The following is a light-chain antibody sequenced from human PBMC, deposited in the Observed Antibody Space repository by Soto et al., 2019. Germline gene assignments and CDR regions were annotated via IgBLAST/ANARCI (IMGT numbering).Light chain of an antibody. CDR3: QQYGSSPRT. J-gene: IGKJ1*01. V-gene: IGKV3-20*01. CDR2: GAS. CDR1: QSVSSSY. Sequence: ETVLTQSPGTLSLSPGERAPLSCRASQSVSSSYLAWYQQKPGQAPRLLIYGASSRATGIPDRFSGSGSGTDFTLTISRLEPEDFAVYYCQQYGSSPRTFGQGTKVDIK.